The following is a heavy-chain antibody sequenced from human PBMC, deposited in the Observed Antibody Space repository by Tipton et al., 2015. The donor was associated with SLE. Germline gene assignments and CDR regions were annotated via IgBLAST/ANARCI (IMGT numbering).Heavy chain of an antibody. CDR1: GGSISSSGYY. Sequence: TLSLTCTASGGSISSSGYYWCWIRQPPGKGLEWIGSIYHSGSTYYNPSLKSRVTISVDTSKNQFSLKLSSVTAADTAVYYCARGSSGWYPSDYYYGMDVWGQGTTVTVSS. J-gene: IGHJ6*02. CDR2: IYHSGST. V-gene: IGHV4-39*07. D-gene: IGHD6-19*01. CDR3: ARGSSGWYPSDYYYGMDV.